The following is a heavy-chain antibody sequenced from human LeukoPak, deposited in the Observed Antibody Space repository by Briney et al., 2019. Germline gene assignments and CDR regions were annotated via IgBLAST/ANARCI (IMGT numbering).Heavy chain of an antibody. J-gene: IGHJ3*02. CDR1: GGSISSYY. V-gene: IGHV4-59*01. D-gene: IGHD2-2*01. CDR3: ARVKSLCSSTSCYPHAFDI. Sequence: SETLSLTCTVSGGSISSYYWSWIRQPPGKRLEWIGYICYSGSTNYNPSLKSRVTISVDTSKNQFSLKLSSVTAADTAVYYCARVKSLCSSTSCYPHAFDIWGQGTMVTVSS. CDR2: ICYSGST.